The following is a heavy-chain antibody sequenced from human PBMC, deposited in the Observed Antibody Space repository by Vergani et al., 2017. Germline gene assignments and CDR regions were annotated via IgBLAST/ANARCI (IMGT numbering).Heavy chain of an antibody. J-gene: IGHJ4*02. CDR1: GFTFDDYA. CDR3: AKDYNIMGALHY. V-gene: IGHV3-23*04. D-gene: IGHD5-12*01. CDR2: ITYNGGRT. Sequence: EVQLVESGGGLVKPGGSLRLSCAASGFTFDDYAMHWVRQAPGKGLEWVSTITYNGGRTYYADSVTGRFTISRDNSKNTLFLQLKTLRAEDTGVYYCAKDYNIMGALHYWGQGTLVAVSS.